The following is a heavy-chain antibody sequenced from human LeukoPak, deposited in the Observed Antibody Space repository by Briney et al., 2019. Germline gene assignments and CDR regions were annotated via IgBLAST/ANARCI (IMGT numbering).Heavy chain of an antibody. CDR3: ARDNGYCSSTSCSGYYYGMDV. CDR2: ISSSGSTI. V-gene: IGHV3-48*03. J-gene: IGHJ6*04. Sequence: PGGSLRLSCAASGFTFSSYEMNWVRLAPGKGLEWVSYISSSGSTIYYADSVKGRFTISRDNAKNSLYLQMNSLRAEDTAVYYCARDNGYCSSTSCSGYYYGMDVWGKGTTVTVSS. CDR1: GFTFSSYE. D-gene: IGHD2-2*03.